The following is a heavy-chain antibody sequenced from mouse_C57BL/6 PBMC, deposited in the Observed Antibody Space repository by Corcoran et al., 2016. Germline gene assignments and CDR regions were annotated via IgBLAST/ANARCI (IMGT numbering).Heavy chain of an antibody. Sequence: QVQLQQSGPELVKPGASVKISCKASGYTFTDYYINWVKQRPGQVLEWIGWIFPGSGSTYYNEKFKGKATLTVDKSSSTAYMLLSSLTSEDSAVYFGARSGDGYYGKNRYFDVWGTGTTVTVSS. V-gene: IGHV1-75*01. CDR2: IFPGSGST. D-gene: IGHD2-3*01. CDR1: GYTFTDYY. J-gene: IGHJ1*03. CDR3: ARSGDGYYGKNRYFDV.